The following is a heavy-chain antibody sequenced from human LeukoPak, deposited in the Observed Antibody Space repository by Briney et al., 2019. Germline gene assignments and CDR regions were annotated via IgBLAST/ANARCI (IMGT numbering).Heavy chain of an antibody. Sequence: PSETLSLTCTVSGGSISSYYWTWFRQPPGKGLEWIGYIYSSGSTNYNPSLKSRVTISVDTSKNQFSLKLRSVTAADTAVYYCARDPGGYYFDYWGQRTLVTVSS. V-gene: IGHV4-59*01. CDR1: GGSISSYY. CDR2: IYSSGST. CDR3: ARDPGGYYFDY. D-gene: IGHD1-26*01. J-gene: IGHJ4*02.